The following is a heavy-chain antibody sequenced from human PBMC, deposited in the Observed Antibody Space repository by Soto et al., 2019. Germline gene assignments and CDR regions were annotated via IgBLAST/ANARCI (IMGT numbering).Heavy chain of an antibody. CDR3: ARAAGRSKLLPYYFDP. D-gene: IGHD3-22*01. J-gene: IGHJ5*02. Sequence: QVLLVQSGAEVQKPGASVRISCQASGYVFTTSAIHWVRQAPGQSLEWMGRINPATGDTKYSQKVRGRVTFALDTSATTAYLDLRSLASHDTAVYYCARAAGRSKLLPYYFDPWGQGTLVTVSS. CDR2: INPATGDT. CDR1: GYVFTTSA. V-gene: IGHV1-3*01.